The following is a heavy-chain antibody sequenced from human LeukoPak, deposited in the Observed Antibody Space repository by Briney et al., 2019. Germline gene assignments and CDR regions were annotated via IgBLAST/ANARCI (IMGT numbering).Heavy chain of an antibody. V-gene: IGHV4-34*01. CDR1: GGSVSGYY. CDR2: INHSGSA. D-gene: IGHD3-3*01. CDR3: ARSIFGSSPFSYYYYMDV. Sequence: PSETLSLTCAVYGGSVSGYYWSWIRQPPGKGLEWIGEINHSGSANYNPSLKSRVTISVDTSKNQFSLNLSSVTAADTGVYYCARSIFGSSPFSYYYYMDVWGKGTTVTVSS. J-gene: IGHJ6*03.